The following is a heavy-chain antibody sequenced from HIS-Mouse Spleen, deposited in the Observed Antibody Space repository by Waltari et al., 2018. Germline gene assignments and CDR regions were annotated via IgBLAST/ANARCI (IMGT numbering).Heavy chain of an antibody. V-gene: IGHV4-39*07. CDR2: IYYSDGT. J-gene: IGHJ2*01. CDR3: AREIPYSSSWYDWYFDL. D-gene: IGHD6-13*01. CDR1: GGSISSSSYY. Sequence: QLQLQESGPGLVKPSETLSLTCTVSGGSISSSSYYWGGIRQPPGKGLEWIGSIYYSDGTDYNPSLKSRVTISVDTSKNQFSLKLSSVTAADTAVYYCAREIPYSSSWYDWYFDLWGRGTLVTVSS.